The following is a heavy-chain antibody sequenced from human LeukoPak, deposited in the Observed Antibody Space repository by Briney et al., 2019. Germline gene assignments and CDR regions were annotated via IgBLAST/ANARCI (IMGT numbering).Heavy chain of an antibody. Sequence: PSETLSLTCAVYGGSFSGYYWSWIRQPPGKGLEWIGEINHSGSTNYNPSLKSRVTISVDTSKNQFSLKLSSVTAADTAVYYCARGPKQNYDYVWGSYRHYGGETWGQGTLVTVSS. CDR2: INHSGST. V-gene: IGHV4-34*01. CDR1: GGSFSGYY. CDR3: ARGPKQNYDYVWGSYRHYGGET. J-gene: IGHJ5*02. D-gene: IGHD3-16*02.